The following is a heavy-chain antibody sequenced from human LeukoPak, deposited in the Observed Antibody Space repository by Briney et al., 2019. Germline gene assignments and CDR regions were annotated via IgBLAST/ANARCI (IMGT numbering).Heavy chain of an antibody. V-gene: IGHV3-49*04. CDR3: TREGGFEYSSSSPPGY. D-gene: IGHD6-6*01. Sequence: QSGGSLRLSCAASGFTFSNAWMSWVRQAPGKGLEGVGFIRSKAYGGTTEYAASVKGRFTISRDDSKSIAYLQMNSLKTEDTAVYYCTREGGFEYSSSSPPGYWGQGTLVTVSS. CDR1: GFTFSNAW. CDR2: IRSKAYGGTT. J-gene: IGHJ4*02.